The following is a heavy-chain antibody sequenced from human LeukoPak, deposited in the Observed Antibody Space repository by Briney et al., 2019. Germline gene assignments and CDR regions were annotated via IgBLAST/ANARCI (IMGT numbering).Heavy chain of an antibody. Sequence: GGSLRLSCAASGFTFSNYAMSWVRQAPGKGLEWVSSFISGGSTYYSDSVKGRFTISRDNSKSTLYLQMNSLRAEDTAVYYCAKSAGGYYDSGKYYFDSWGQGTLVTVSS. CDR2: FISGGST. CDR1: GFTFSNYA. D-gene: IGHD3-10*01. CDR3: AKSAGGYYDSGKYYFDS. V-gene: IGHV3-23*01. J-gene: IGHJ4*02.